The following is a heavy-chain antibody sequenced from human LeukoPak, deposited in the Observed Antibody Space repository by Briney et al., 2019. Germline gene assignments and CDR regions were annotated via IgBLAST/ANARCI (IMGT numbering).Heavy chain of an antibody. CDR3: AKESGSYYGNFDY. J-gene: IGHJ4*02. CDR1: GFTFSTYA. V-gene: IGHV3-23*01. CDR2: LSGGGDST. D-gene: IGHD1-26*01. Sequence: GGSLRLSCAAPGFTFSTYAMSWVRQAPGKGLKWVSALSGGGDSTSYADSVKGRFTISRDNSKNTLYWQMNSLRAEGPAIYYCAKESGSYYGNFDYWGQGTLVTVSS.